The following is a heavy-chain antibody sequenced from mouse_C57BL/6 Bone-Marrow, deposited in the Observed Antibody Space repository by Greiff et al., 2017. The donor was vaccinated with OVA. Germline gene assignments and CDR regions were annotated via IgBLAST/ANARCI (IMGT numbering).Heavy chain of an antibody. J-gene: IGHJ2*01. D-gene: IGHD2-2*01. V-gene: IGHV14-2*01. CDR2: IDPEDGGT. CDR1: GFNIKDYY. CDR3: ARGGLRHY. Sequence: VQLQQSGAELVKPGASVKLSCTASGFNIKDYYMHWVKQRTEQGLEWIGRIDPEDGGTKYAPKFQGKATITADTSSNTADLQLSSLTSEDTAVYYCARGGLRHYWGQGTTLTVSS.